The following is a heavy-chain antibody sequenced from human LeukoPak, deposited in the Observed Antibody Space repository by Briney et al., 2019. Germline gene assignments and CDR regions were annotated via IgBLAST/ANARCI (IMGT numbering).Heavy chain of an antibody. Sequence: SLRLSCAASGFTFSDYYMSWIRQAPGKGLEWVGFIRSEDYGGTTEYAASMKGRFTISRDDSKSIAYLQMNSLKTEDTAVYYCTRALRYFDWLLLFDYWGQGTLVTVSS. CDR2: IRSEDYGGTT. CDR1: GFTFSDYY. D-gene: IGHD3-9*01. J-gene: IGHJ4*02. V-gene: IGHV3-49*03. CDR3: TRALRYFDWLLLFDY.